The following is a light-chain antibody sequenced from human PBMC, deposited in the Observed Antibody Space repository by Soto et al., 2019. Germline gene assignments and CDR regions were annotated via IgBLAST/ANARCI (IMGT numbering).Light chain of an antibody. V-gene: IGKV1-39*01. CDR1: QGISTF. CDR3: QHTRTTPRT. CDR2: GAS. Sequence: DTQMTQSPSSLSPIVGEEATIPGRPSQGISTFFHWYQQRPGKAPSLIIYGASNLQSGVPSRFSGRGSGTEFSLTISTLQPEDVATYYCQHTRTTPRTFGQGTKVEIK. J-gene: IGKJ1*01.